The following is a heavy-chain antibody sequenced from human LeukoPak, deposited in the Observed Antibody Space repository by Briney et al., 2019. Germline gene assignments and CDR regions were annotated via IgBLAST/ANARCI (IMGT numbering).Heavy chain of an antibody. D-gene: IGHD3-22*01. CDR1: GGSISSYY. CDR3: ARERLGYYDRSGLDY. J-gene: IGHJ4*02. V-gene: IGHV4-59*01. Sequence: SETLSLTCTVSGGSISSYYWNWIRQPPGKGLEWIGYIYYCGSTNYNPSLKSRVTTSVDTSKNQFSLKLSSVTAADTAVYYCARERLGYYDRSGLDYWGQGTLVTVSS. CDR2: IYYCGST.